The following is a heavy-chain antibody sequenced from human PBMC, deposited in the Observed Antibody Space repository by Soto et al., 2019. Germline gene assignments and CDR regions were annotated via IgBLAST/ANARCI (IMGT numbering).Heavy chain of an antibody. D-gene: IGHD3-9*01. Sequence: SETLSLTCTVSGGSISSSSYYWGWIRQPPGKGLEWIGSIYYSGSTYYNPSLKSRVTISVDTSKNQFSLKLSSVTAADTAVYYCARLAAYYDILTGPSEYGMDVLGQGNTVTVS. J-gene: IGHJ6*02. CDR2: IYYSGST. CDR1: GGSISSSSYY. V-gene: IGHV4-39*01. CDR3: ARLAAYYDILTGPSEYGMDV.